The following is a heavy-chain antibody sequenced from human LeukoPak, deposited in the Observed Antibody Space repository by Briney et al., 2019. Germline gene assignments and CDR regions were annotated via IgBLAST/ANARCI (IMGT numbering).Heavy chain of an antibody. V-gene: IGHV3-15*01. Sequence: GGSLRLSCAASGFTFNIAWMTWVRQAPGKRLEWVGRIKSETEGGTTDYAAPVKSRFTISRDDSKTTLYLQMNSLKTEDSAMYYCATSSSGYDFLFDYWGQGTLVTVSS. CDR3: ATSSSGYDFLFDY. D-gene: IGHD5-12*01. CDR2: IKSETEGGTT. J-gene: IGHJ4*02. CDR1: GFTFNIAW.